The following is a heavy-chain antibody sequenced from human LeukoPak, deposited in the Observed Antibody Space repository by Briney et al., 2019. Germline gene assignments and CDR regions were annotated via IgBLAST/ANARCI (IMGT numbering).Heavy chain of an antibody. V-gene: IGHV1-24*01. D-gene: IGHD3-3*01. CDR1: GYTGIELS. CDR3: ATHTIVGVVTYGFPI. Sequence: GASVKVSCKLSGYTGIELSMNWVRQAPGKGLEWLGGFVPEDAETVYAQKFQGRVTMTEDTSTDTAYMDLSRLTSEDTAVYYCATHTIVGVVTYGFPIWGRGTLVTVSS. J-gene: IGHJ3*02. CDR2: FVPEDAET.